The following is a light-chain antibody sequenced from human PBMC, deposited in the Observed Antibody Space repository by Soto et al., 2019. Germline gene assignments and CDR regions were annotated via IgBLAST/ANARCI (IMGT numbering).Light chain of an antibody. J-gene: IGKJ1*01. CDR1: QSVSSSS. V-gene: IGKV3-20*01. CDR3: QQYRT. CDR2: EAS. Sequence: VLTQSQVTLSLSPGERATLSCRASQSVSSSSLAWYQQNPGQAPRLLIYEASSRATGIPDRFSGSGSGTDFTLTISRLEPEDFAVYYCQQYRTFGQGTKVDIK.